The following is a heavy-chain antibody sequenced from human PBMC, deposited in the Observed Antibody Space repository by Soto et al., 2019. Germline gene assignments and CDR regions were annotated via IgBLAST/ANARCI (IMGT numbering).Heavy chain of an antibody. CDR1: GFTVSSNY. CDR2: IYSGGST. CDR3: ARVPLYYYYYMDV. V-gene: IGHV3-53*04. J-gene: IGHJ6*03. Sequence: EVQLVESGGGLVQPGGSLRLSCAASGFTVSSNYMSWVRQAPGKGLEWVSVIYSGGSTYYADSVKGRFTISRHNSKNTLYLQMNSLRAEDTAVYYCARVPLYYYYYMDVWGKGTTVTVSS.